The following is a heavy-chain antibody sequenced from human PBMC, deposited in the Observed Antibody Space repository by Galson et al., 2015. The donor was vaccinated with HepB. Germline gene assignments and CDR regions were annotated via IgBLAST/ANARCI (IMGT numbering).Heavy chain of an antibody. CDR3: ARERRDCSGPRCSAGDLDY. V-gene: IGHV1-18*04. CDR2: ISAYNGNT. Sequence: SVKVSCKGSGYTFRNYGINWVRQAPGQGLEWMGWISAYNGNTRFAQKSQGRLTMTTDTSTTTAYMELTSLRSDDTAVYYCARERRDCSGPRCSAGDLDYWGQGTLVTVSS. D-gene: IGHD2-15*01. CDR1: GYTFRNYG. J-gene: IGHJ4*02.